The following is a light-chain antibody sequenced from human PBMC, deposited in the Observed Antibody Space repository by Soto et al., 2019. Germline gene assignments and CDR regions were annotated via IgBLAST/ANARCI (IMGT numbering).Light chain of an antibody. Sequence: EIVLTKSPGTLSLSPGERATLSCRASQSVTSNYLAWYQQKPGQAPRLLILGASSRATGIPDKFSGSGSGTDFTLTIIRLEPDDFAVYYCQRYCGPSLTFGQGTRVEIK. CDR3: QRYCGPSLT. V-gene: IGKV3-20*01. CDR2: GAS. J-gene: IGKJ1*01. CDR1: QSVTSNY.